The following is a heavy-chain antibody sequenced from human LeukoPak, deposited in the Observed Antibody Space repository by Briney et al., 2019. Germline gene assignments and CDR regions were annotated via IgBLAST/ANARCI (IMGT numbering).Heavy chain of an antibody. CDR2: ISGSGGHT. D-gene: IGHD5-24*01. V-gene: IGHV3-23*01. CDR3: AKGGAATMRDGYNYYYYYMEV. Sequence: GGSLRLSCAASGITFSSHAMSWVRQAPGKGLEWVSLISGSGGHTYYGDSVKGRFTISRDNSTNRLYLQMNSLRPEDTAAYYRAKGGAATMRDGYNYYYYYMEVWGRGTTVTVSS. J-gene: IGHJ6*03. CDR1: GITFSSHA.